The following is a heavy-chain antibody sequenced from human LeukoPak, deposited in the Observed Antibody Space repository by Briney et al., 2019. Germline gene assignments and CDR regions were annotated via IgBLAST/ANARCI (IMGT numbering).Heavy chain of an antibody. D-gene: IGHD3-22*01. CDR3: ARVALYDSSGYNYFDY. Sequence: KSSETLSLTCTVSGGSISSTNWWNWVRQPPGKGLEWIGEIYRSGSTNYNPSLKSRVTISIDKSKNQFSLKLSSVTAADTAVYYCARVALYDSSGYNYFDYWGQGTLVTVSS. CDR2: IYRSGST. CDR1: GGSISSTNW. J-gene: IGHJ4*02. V-gene: IGHV4-4*02.